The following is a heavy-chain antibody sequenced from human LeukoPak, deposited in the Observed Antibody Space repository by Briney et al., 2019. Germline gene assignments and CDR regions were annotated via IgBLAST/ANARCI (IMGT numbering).Heavy chain of an antibody. J-gene: IGHJ4*02. CDR2: IWYDGSDK. CDR1: GFTFSSYG. CDR3: ARDRYYDSSGYLDY. V-gene: IGHV3-33*01. Sequence: QPGRSLRLSCAASGFTFSSYGMHWVRQAPGKGLEWVAVIWYDGSDKYYADSVKGRFTISRDNSKNTLYLQMNSLRAEDTAIYYCARDRYYDSSGYLDYWGQGTLVTVSS. D-gene: IGHD3-22*01.